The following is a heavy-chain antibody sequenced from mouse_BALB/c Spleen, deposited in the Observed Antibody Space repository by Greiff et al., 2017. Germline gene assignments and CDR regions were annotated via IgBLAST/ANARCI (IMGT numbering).Heavy chain of an antibody. CDR1: GFTFTDYY. J-gene: IGHJ2*01. V-gene: IGHV7-3*02. Sequence: EVKLVESGGGLVQPGGSLRLSCETSGFTFTDYYMSWVRQPPGKALEWLGFIRNKANGYTTEYSASVKGRFTISRDNSQSILYLQMNTLRAEDSATYYCARFGNYYVIDYWGQGTTLTVSS. D-gene: IGHD2-1*01. CDR3: ARFGNYYVIDY. CDR2: IRNKANGYTT.